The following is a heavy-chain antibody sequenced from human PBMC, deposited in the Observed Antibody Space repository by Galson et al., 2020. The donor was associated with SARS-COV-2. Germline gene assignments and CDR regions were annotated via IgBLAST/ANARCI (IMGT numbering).Heavy chain of an antibody. CDR1: GFTFSSYS. J-gene: IGHJ4*02. V-gene: IGHV3-21*01. CDR3: ARDLLTTVVMGDFDY. CDR2: ISSSSSYI. Sequence: GGSLRLSCAASGFTFSSYSMNWVRQAPGKGLEWVSSISSSSSYIYYADSVKGRFTISRDNAKNSLYLQMNSLRAEDTAVYYCARDLLTTVVMGDFDYWGQGTLVTVSS. D-gene: IGHD4-17*01.